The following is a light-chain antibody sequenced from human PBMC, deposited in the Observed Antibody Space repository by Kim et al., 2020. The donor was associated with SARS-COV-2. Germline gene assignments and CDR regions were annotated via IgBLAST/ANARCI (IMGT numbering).Light chain of an antibody. CDR3: QVWDSSSDHRVV. J-gene: IGLJ2*01. CDR1: SSGRKR. V-gene: IGLV3-21*04. Sequence: PGRRARMTGGGNSSGRKRVRCYQEKPGQAAGLVISYDSDRPSGIPERFAGSNSGNTATLTISRVEAGDEADYYCQVWDSSSDHRVVFGGGTKLTVL. CDR2: YDS.